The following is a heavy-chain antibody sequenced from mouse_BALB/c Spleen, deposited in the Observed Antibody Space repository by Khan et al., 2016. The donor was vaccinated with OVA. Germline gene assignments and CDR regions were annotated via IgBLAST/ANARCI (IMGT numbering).Heavy chain of an antibody. CDR1: GFDFSRYW. J-gene: IGHJ1*01. CDR3: ARRGCCGYFDV. V-gene: IGHV4-1*02. D-gene: IGHD1-1*02. Sequence: EVQLVESGAGLVQPGGSLKLSCAASGFDFSRYWMRWVRQAPGKGLEWIEEINPDSSTINYTPSLKDKFIITRDNANNTLYLQMSRVKSEDTALYYCARRGCCGYFDVWGEGTTVTVSS. CDR2: INPDSSTI.